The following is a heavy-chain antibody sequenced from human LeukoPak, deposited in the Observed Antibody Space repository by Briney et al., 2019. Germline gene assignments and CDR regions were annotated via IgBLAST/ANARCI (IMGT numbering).Heavy chain of an antibody. V-gene: IGHV3-23*01. J-gene: IGHJ6*02. CDR3: AKGDGRDYGMDV. CDR2: ISGSGGST. D-gene: IGHD2-15*01. Sequence: GGSLRLSCAASGFTFSSYAMSWVRQAPGKGLEWVSAISGSGGSTYYADSVKGRFTISRDNSKNTLYLQNNSLRAEDTAVYYCAKGDGRDYGMDVWGQGTTVTVSS. CDR1: GFTFSSYA.